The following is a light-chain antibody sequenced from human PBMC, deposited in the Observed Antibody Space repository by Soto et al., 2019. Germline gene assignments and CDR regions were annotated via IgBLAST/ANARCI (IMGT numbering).Light chain of an antibody. J-gene: IGKJ1*01. CDR3: QHYNSYSEA. V-gene: IGKV1-5*03. CDR2: KAS. CDR1: QGITNR. Sequence: IQMGESPSTGSGSVGDIVTITCRASQGITNRLAWYQQKPGKAPKLLIYKASTLKSGVPSRFSGSGSGTEFTLTISSLQPDDFATYYCQHYNSYSEAFGQGTKVDIK.